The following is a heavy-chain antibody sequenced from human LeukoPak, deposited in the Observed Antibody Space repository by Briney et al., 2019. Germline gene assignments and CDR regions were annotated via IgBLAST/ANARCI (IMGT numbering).Heavy chain of an antibody. CDR1: GGTFSSYA. CDR2: IIPIFGTA. D-gene: IGHD6-13*01. Sequence: GASVKVSCKASGGTFSSYAISWVRQAPGQGLEWMGGIIPIFGTANYAQKFQGRVTITADKSTSTAYMELSSLRSEDTAVYYCARRSSWYVNNWFDPWGQGTLVTVSS. CDR3: ARRSSWYVNNWFDP. J-gene: IGHJ5*02. V-gene: IGHV1-69*06.